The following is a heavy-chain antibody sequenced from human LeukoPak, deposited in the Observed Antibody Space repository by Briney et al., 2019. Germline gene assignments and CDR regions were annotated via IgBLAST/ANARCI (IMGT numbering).Heavy chain of an antibody. Sequence: GGSLRLSCAASGFTFSSYAMSWVRQAPGKGLEWVSAISGSGGSTYYADSVKGRFTISRDNSKNTLYLQMNSLRADDTAVYYCAKVVRVLQLWSRDYWGQGTLVSVFS. CDR3: AKVVRVLQLWSRDY. D-gene: IGHD5-18*01. J-gene: IGHJ4*02. CDR1: GFTFSSYA. CDR2: ISGSGGST. V-gene: IGHV3-23*01.